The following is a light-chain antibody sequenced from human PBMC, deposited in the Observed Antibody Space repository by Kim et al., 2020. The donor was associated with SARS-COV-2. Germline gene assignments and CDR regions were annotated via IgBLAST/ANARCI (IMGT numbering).Light chain of an antibody. CDR3: SAYTSSSTI. CDR2: DVS. Sequence: QSALTQPASVSGSPGQSITISCTGTNSDVGDYNYVSWYQQHPGKAPKLMIYDVSNRPSGVSNRFSGYKSGNTASLTISGAQAEDEADYYCSAYTSSSTILGGGPLLTVL. V-gene: IGLV2-14*03. J-gene: IGLJ2*01. CDR1: NSDVGDYNY.